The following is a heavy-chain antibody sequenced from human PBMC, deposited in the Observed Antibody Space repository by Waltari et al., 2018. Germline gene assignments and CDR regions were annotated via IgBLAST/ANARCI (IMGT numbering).Heavy chain of an antibody. D-gene: IGHD2-21*02. Sequence: QVQRLQSGAEVKQPGASVKVSCKASGYTFTSYYRNWGLQATGQGLEWMGWMNPNSGNTVYAQKFQGRVTITSNTSISTAYMELSSLRSEDTDVYYCASGLLDGDADYWGQGTLVTVSS. CDR1: GYTFTSYY. CDR2: MNPNSGNT. V-gene: IGHV1-8*03. J-gene: IGHJ4*02. CDR3: ASGLLDGDADY.